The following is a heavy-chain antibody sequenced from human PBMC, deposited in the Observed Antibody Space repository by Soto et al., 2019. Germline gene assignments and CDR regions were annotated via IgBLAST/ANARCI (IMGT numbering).Heavy chain of an antibody. Sequence: QVQLVQSGAEVKKPGASVKVSCKASGYTFTSYDINWVRQATGQGLEWMGWMNPNSGNTGLAQKFQGRVTMTRNTSISTADMELSSLRSEDTAVYYCARGPYYGSGSYYSWFDPWGQGTLVTVSS. CDR2: MNPNSGNT. V-gene: IGHV1-8*01. D-gene: IGHD3-10*01. J-gene: IGHJ5*02. CDR3: ARGPYYGSGSYYSWFDP. CDR1: GYTFTSYD.